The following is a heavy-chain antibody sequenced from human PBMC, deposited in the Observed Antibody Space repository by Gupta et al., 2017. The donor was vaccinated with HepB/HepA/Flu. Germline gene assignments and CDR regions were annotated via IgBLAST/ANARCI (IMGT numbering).Heavy chain of an antibody. Sequence: QVQLVQSGAEVKKPGASVKVSCKASGYTFTSYAMHWVRQAPGQRLEWMGWINAGNGNTKYSQKFQGRVTITRDTSASTAYMELSSLRSEDTAVYYCARIAVAGTSYNWFDPWGQGTLVTVSS. CDR1: GYTFTSYA. CDR2: INAGNGNT. V-gene: IGHV1-3*01. D-gene: IGHD6-19*01. J-gene: IGHJ5*02. CDR3: ARIAVAGTSYNWFDP.